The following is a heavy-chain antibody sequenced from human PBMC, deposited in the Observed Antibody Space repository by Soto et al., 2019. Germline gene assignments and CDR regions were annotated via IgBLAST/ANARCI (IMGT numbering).Heavy chain of an antibody. CDR3: ARDWGTPGRGSAVGYYYHYGMDV. J-gene: IGHJ6*02. CDR1: EFTFNTYW. CDR2: IKDDGSEK. Sequence: EVQLVESGGGLVQPGGSLRLSCLASEFTFNTYWMNWVRQAPGRGLEWVANIKDDGSEKNYVDSVKGRFTISRDNAKNYLYLQMNSLRGEDTAVYFWARDWGTPGRGSAVGYYYHYGMDVWGQGTTVTVSS. V-gene: IGHV3-7*05. D-gene: IGHD6-19*01.